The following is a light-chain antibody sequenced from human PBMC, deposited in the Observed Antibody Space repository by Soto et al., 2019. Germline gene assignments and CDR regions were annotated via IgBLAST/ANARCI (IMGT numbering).Light chain of an antibody. Sequence: EIQMTQSPASLSASVGDRVTITCRASQTISSYLNWYQQKPGSAPKLLIYAASSLQSGVPSRFSGSGSGTDFTLTISSLQPEDFATYYCQQSYSTPQTFGQGTKVEIK. CDR2: AAS. CDR1: QTISSY. V-gene: IGKV1-39*01. CDR3: QQSYSTPQT. J-gene: IGKJ1*01.